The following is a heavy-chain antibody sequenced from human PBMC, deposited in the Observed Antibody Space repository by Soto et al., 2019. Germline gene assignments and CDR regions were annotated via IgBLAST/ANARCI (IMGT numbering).Heavy chain of an antibody. CDR2: INSDGSST. V-gene: IGHV3-74*01. CDR1: GFTFSRYW. D-gene: IGHD1-7*01. Sequence: PGGSLRLSCAASGFTFSRYWMHWVRQAPGKGLVWVSRINSDGSSTSYADSVKGRFTISRDNAKNSLYLQMDSLRAEETAVYYCARDGSTGTTNYHYAMDVWGQGTTVGVSS. CDR3: ARDGSTGTTNYHYAMDV. J-gene: IGHJ6*02.